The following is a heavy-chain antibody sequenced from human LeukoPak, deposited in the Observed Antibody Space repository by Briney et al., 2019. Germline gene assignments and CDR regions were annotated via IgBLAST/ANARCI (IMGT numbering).Heavy chain of an antibody. CDR2: IKQDGSEK. D-gene: IGHD2-2*02. CDR1: GFTFSSYA. V-gene: IGHV3-7*02. J-gene: IGHJ3*02. Sequence: GGSLRLSCAASGFTFSSYAMSWVRQAPGKGLEWVANIKQDGSEKYYVDSVKGRLTISRDNARNSLYLQMNSLRADDTAVYYCASQYCSRSTCYTDAFDIWGQGTMVTVSS. CDR3: ASQYCSRSTCYTDAFDI.